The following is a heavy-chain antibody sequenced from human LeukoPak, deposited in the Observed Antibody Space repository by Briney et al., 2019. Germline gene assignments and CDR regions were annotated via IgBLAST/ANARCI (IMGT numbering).Heavy chain of an antibody. D-gene: IGHD3-3*01. Sequence: GGSLRLSCTASGFTFSSYSMNWVRQAPGKGLGWVSSISSSSRYIYYADSVKGRFTISRDNAKNSLYLQMNSLRAEDTAVYYCARDRKLRFLEWYKGPTYYYGMDVWGQGTTVTVSS. CDR1: GFTFSSYS. J-gene: IGHJ6*02. V-gene: IGHV3-21*01. CDR3: ARDRKLRFLEWYKGPTYYYGMDV. CDR2: ISSSSRYI.